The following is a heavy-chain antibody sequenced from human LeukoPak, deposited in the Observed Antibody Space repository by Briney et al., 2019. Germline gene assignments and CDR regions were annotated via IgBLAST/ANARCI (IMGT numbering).Heavy chain of an antibody. J-gene: IGHJ3*02. V-gene: IGHV3-7*01. Sequence: PGGSLRLSCAASGFAFSDSWMTWIRQASGKGLEWVAFIKGDGSAKKYVDSVKGRFTTSRDNAKNSLFLQMNSLRAEDTAVYYCARDRGWIQHDIWGQGTMITVSS. CDR3: ARDRGWIQHDI. CDR2: IKGDGSAK. CDR1: GFAFSDSW. D-gene: IGHD5-18*01.